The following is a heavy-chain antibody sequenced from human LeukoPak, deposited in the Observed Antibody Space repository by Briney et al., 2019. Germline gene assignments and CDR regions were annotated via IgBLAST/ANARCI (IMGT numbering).Heavy chain of an antibody. J-gene: IGHJ5*02. CDR2: IYHNGNT. V-gene: IGHV4-30-2*01. CDR3: ARRIVVVPTAIYLDP. D-gene: IGHD2-2*01. Sequence: PSETLSLTCTVSGDSISSGGYFWSWIRQPPGKGLQWIGYIYHNGNTYHNPSLKSRVTISVDSSKNQFSLKLTSVTAADTAVYYCARRIVVVPTAIYLDPWGQGTLVTVSS. CDR1: GDSISSGGYF.